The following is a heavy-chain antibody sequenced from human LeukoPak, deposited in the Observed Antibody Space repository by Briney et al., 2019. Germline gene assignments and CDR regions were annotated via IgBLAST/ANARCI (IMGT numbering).Heavy chain of an antibody. CDR3: AGEAYCSGGSCYSGYFDS. D-gene: IGHD2-15*01. CDR1: GGSISSYY. Sequence: SETLSLTCTVSGGSISSYYWSWIRQPPGKGLEWIGDIYYTGSTNYNPSLKSRVTISVDTSKNRFSLNLSSVTAADAAVYYCAGEAYCSGGSCYSGYFDSWGQGTLVTVSS. J-gene: IGHJ4*02. V-gene: IGHV4-59*08. CDR2: IYYTGST.